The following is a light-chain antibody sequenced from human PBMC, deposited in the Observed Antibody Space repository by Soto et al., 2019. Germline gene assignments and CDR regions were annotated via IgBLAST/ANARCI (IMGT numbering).Light chain of an antibody. CDR3: QQRSNWPT. J-gene: IGKJ4*01. CDR1: QSVSSY. Sequence: EIVLTQSPATLSLSPGERATLSCRASQSVSSYLAWYQQKPGQAPRLLIYDASNRATGIPARFSGSGSGTAFTLTISSLEPEDFAVYYCQQRSNWPTFGGGTKLEIK. V-gene: IGKV3-11*01. CDR2: DAS.